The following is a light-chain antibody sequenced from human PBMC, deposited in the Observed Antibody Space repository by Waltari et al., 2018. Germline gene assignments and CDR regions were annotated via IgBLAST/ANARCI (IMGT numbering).Light chain of an antibody. V-gene: IGKV1-8*01. CDR2: SAS. J-gene: IGKJ4*01. CDR1: QGLSTF. CDR3: QQYYSYPLT. Sequence: AIRITQSPSSLSASIGDRVTITCRASQGLSTFLVWYQQKSGKAPKVLINSASTLQSGVPSRFSGRTSGTDFTLTIQSLQSDDFATYYCQQYYSYPLTFGGGTKVEIK.